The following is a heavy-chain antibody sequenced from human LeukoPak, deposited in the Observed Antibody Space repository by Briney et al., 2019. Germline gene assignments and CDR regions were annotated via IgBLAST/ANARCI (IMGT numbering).Heavy chain of an antibody. CDR2: ISGSGGST. V-gene: IGHV3-23*01. CDR1: GFTFSSYA. Sequence: PGGSLRLSCAASGFTFSSYAMSWVRQAPGKGLEWVSAISGSGGSTYYADSVKGRFTISRDNSKNTLYLQMNSLRAEDTAVYYCAKGSSSSYRFALDYWGQGTLVTVSS. D-gene: IGHD6-13*01. CDR3: AKGSSSSYRFALDY. J-gene: IGHJ4*02.